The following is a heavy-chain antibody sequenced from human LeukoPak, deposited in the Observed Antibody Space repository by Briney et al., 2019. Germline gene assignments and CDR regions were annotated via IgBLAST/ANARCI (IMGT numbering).Heavy chain of an antibody. Sequence: PSETLSLTCTVSGGSISAISGSPYYWGWIPQPPGKGLEWIGSGHYSGNTYNPSLKSRVTISIDTSKNQFSLKVSSVTAADTAVYYCARHGHHGDQDYWGQGNLVTVSS. CDR3: ARHGHHGDQDY. V-gene: IGHV4-39*01. CDR2: GHYSGNT. D-gene: IGHD2-21*02. J-gene: IGHJ4*02. CDR1: GGSISAISGSPYY.